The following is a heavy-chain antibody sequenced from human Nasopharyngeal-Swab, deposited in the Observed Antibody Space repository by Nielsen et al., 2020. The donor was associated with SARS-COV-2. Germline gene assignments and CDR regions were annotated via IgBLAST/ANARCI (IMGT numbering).Heavy chain of an antibody. D-gene: IGHD6-19*01. J-gene: IGHJ4*02. Sequence: ASVKVSCKASGYTFTGYYMHWVRQAPGQGLEWMGWINPNSGGTNYAQKFQGWVTMTRDTSTSTAYMELSRLRSDDTAVYYCARDSGAVGTDYWGQGTLVTVSS. CDR1: GYTFTGYY. CDR3: ARDSGAVGTDY. CDR2: INPNSGGT. V-gene: IGHV1-2*04.